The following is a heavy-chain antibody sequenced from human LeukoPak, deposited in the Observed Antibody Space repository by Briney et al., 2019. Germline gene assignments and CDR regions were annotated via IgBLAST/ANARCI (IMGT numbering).Heavy chain of an antibody. CDR3: ARVRGALGYFDY. V-gene: IGHV1-2*02. Sequence: ASAKVSCKASGYTFTGYYMHWVRQAPGQGLEWMGWINPNSGGTNYAQKFQGRVTMTRDTSISTAYMELSRLRSDDTAVYYCARVRGALGYFDYWGQGTLVTVSS. CDR2: INPNSGGT. J-gene: IGHJ4*02. D-gene: IGHD6-6*01. CDR1: GYTFTGYY.